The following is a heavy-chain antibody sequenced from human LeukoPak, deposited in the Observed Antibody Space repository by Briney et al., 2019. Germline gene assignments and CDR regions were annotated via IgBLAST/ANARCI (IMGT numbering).Heavy chain of an antibody. D-gene: IGHD5-24*01. CDR3: ARESLTWLQSRTSRFDP. Sequence: SETLSLTRAVSGGSFSGFYWTWIRQTPGKGLEWIGTIYYSGNTYYNPSLKSRVTISVDTSKNQFSLKLSSVTAADTAVYYCARESLTWLQSRTSRFDPWGQGTLVTVSS. V-gene: IGHV4-34*01. CDR1: GGSFSGFY. CDR2: IYYSGNT. J-gene: IGHJ5*02.